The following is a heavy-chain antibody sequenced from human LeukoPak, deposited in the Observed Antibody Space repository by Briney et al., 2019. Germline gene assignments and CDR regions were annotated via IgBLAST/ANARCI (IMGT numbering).Heavy chain of an antibody. CDR1: GFTFSSYA. J-gene: IGHJ4*02. CDR2: ISYDGSNK. V-gene: IGHV3-30-3*01. D-gene: IGHD6-13*01. CDR3: AGRYSSPLDY. Sequence: PGRSLRLSCAASGFTFSSYAMHWVRQAPGKGLEWVAVISYDGSNKYYADSVKGRFTISRDNSKNTLYLQMNSLRAEDTAVYHCAGRYSSPLDYWGQGTLVTVSS.